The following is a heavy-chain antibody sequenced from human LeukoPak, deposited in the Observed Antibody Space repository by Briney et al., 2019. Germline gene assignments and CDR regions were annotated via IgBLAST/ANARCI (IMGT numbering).Heavy chain of an antibody. CDR2: IGYDGSNK. Sequence: GALRLSCAPSGFIFSNYGMHWVRQAPGKGLEWVTVIGYDGSNKYYADSVKGRFTISRDNSKNTLYLQMDSLRAEDTAVYYCARASSGYDVLDIWGQGTMVTVSS. J-gene: IGHJ3*02. V-gene: IGHV3-33*01. D-gene: IGHD3-22*01. CDR1: GFIFSNYG. CDR3: ARASSGYDVLDI.